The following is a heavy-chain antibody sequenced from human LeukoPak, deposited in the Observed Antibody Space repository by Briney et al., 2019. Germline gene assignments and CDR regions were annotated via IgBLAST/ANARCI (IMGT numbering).Heavy chain of an antibody. CDR3: ARDRADYYYYGMDV. CDR2: IYYSGST. J-gene: IGHJ6*02. CDR1: GGSISSGDYY. D-gene: IGHD3-10*01. V-gene: IGHV4-30-4*01. Sequence: SETLSLTCTVSGGSISSGDYYWSWIRQPPGKCLEWIGYIYYSGSTYYNPSLKSRVTISVDTSKNQFSLKLSSVTAADTAVYYCARDRADYYYYGMDVWGQGTTVTVSS.